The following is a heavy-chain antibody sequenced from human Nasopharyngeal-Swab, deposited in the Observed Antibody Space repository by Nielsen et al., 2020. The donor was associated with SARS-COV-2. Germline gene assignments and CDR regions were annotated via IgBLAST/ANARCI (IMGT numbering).Heavy chain of an antibody. D-gene: IGHD3-22*01. J-gene: IGHJ4*02. V-gene: IGHV3-30*04. CDR1: GFTFSSYA. Sequence: SLKISCAASGFTFSSYAMHWVRQAPGKGLEWVAVISYDGSNKYYADSVKGRFTISRDNSKNTLYLQMNSLRAEDTAVYYCARGARGFYYDSSGYSNFDYWGQGTLVTVSS. CDR3: ARGARGFYYDSSGYSNFDY. CDR2: ISYDGSNK.